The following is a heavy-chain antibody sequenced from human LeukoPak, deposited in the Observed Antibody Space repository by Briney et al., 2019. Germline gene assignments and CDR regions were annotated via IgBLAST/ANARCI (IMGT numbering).Heavy chain of an antibody. V-gene: IGHV3-23*01. CDR1: GFTFSSYG. Sequence: QPGGTLRLSCAASGFTFSSYGMNWVRQAPGKGLEWVSAIFGSGGSTYYADSVKGRFTISRDNSKNTLYLQMNSLRAGDTAVYYCAKAGYSYGYRHFDYWGQGTLVTVSS. CDR2: IFGSGGST. J-gene: IGHJ4*02. D-gene: IGHD5-18*01. CDR3: AKAGYSYGYRHFDY.